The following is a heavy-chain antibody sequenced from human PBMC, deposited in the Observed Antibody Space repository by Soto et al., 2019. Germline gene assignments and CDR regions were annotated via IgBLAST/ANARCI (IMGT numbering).Heavy chain of an antibody. CDR2: IYYSGST. V-gene: IGHV4-39*01. CDR1: GGTISSSSYY. Sequence: SETLSLTCTVSGGTISSSSYYWGWLRPPPGKGLEWIGSIYYSGSTYYNPSLTSRVTISVDTSKNQFSLKLSSVTAADTAVYYCARQSAVAGNWFDPWGQGTLVTVPS. CDR3: ARQSAVAGNWFDP. D-gene: IGHD6-19*01. J-gene: IGHJ5*02.